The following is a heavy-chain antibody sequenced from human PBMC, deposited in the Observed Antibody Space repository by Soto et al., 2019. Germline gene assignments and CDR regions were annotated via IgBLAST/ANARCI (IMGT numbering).Heavy chain of an antibody. CDR3: AKDSNMITFGGVIGPYFDY. Sequence: GGSLRLSCAASGFTFDDYAMHWVRQAPGKGLEWVSGISWNSGSIGYADSVKGRFTISRDNAKNSLYLQMNSLRAEDTALYYCAKDSNMITFGGVIGPYFDYWGQGTLVTVSS. D-gene: IGHD3-16*02. J-gene: IGHJ4*02. CDR2: ISWNSGSI. CDR1: GFTFDDYA. V-gene: IGHV3-9*01.